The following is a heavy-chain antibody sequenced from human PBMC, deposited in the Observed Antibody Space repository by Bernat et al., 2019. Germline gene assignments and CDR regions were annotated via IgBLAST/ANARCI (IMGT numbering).Heavy chain of an antibody. CDR1: GFTFSSYW. CDR2: IKQDGSEK. D-gene: IGHD5-18*01. V-gene: IGHV3-7*03. J-gene: IGHJ6*02. CDR3: ARSLSDTATLPHYYYGMDV. Sequence: EVQLVESGGGLVQPGGSLRLSCAASGFTFSSYWMSWVRQAPGKGLEGVANIKQDGSEKSYVDSVKGRFTISRDNAKNALYLQMNSLRAEDTAVYYCARSLSDTATLPHYYYGMDVWGHGTTVTVSS.